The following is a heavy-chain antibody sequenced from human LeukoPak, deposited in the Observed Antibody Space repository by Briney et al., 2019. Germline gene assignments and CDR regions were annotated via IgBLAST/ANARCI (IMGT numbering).Heavy chain of an antibody. D-gene: IGHD3-9*01. CDR2: ISSYNGNT. V-gene: IGHV1-18*01. Sequence: ASVKVSCTVSGYTLTELSMHWVRQAPGQGLEWMGWISSYNGNTNYAQKLQGRATMTTDTSTSTAYMELRSLRSDDTAVYYCARGSFPSDDILTGPFDNWGQGTLVTLSS. CDR3: ARGSFPSDDILTGPFDN. J-gene: IGHJ4*02. CDR1: GYTLTELS.